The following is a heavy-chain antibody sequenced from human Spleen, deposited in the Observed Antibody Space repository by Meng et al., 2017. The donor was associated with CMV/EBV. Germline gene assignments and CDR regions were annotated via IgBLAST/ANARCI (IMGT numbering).Heavy chain of an antibody. CDR3: ARVLVVPAAIPSNWFDP. CDR2: IYYSGST. D-gene: IGHD2-2*02. V-gene: IGHV4-59*01. CDR1: GGSISSYY. Sequence: SETLSLTCTVSGGSISSYYWSWIRQPPGKGLEWIGYIYYSGSTNYNPSLKSRVTISVDTSKNQFSLKLSSVTAADTAVYYCARVLVVPAAIPSNWFDPWGQGTLVTVSS. J-gene: IGHJ5*02.